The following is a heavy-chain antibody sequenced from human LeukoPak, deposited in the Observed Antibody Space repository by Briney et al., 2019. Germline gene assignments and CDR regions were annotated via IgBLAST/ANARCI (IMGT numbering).Heavy chain of an antibody. CDR2: IYYSGST. CDR3: ARDRQPAADEAFDI. CDR1: GGSISSSSYY. Sequence: SETLSLTCTVSGGSISSSSYYWGWIRQPPGKGLEWIGSIYYSGSTYYNPSLKSRVTISVDTSKNQFSLKLSSVTAADTAVYYCARDRQPAADEAFDIWGQGTMVTVSS. J-gene: IGHJ3*02. V-gene: IGHV4-39*02. D-gene: IGHD2-2*01.